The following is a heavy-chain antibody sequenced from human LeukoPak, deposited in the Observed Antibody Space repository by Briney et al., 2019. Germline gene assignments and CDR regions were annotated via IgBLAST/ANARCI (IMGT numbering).Heavy chain of an antibody. D-gene: IGHD3-10*01. CDR2: INHSGST. V-gene: IGHV4-34*01. CDR3: ARGWDYYGSGSYLVY. Sequence: KPSETLSLTCAVYGGSFSGYYWSWIRQPPGKGLEWIGEINHSGSTNYNPSLKSRVTISVDTSKNQFSLKLSSVTAADTAVYYCARGWDYYGSGSYLVYWGQGTLVTVSS. CDR1: GGSFSGYY. J-gene: IGHJ4*02.